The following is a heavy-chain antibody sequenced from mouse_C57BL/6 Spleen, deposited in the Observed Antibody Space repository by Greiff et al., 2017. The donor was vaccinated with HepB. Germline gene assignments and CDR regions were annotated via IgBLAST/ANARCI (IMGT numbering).Heavy chain of an antibody. Sequence: VKLMESGPELVKPGASVKISCKASGYAFSSSWMNWVKQRPGKGLEWIGRIYPGDGDTNYNGKFKGKATLTADKSSSTAYMQLSSLTSEDSAVYFCARCPIYGSSLDDWGQGTTLTVSS. J-gene: IGHJ2*01. D-gene: IGHD1-1*01. CDR2: IYPGDGDT. CDR1: GYAFSSSW. V-gene: IGHV1-82*01. CDR3: ARCPIYGSSLDD.